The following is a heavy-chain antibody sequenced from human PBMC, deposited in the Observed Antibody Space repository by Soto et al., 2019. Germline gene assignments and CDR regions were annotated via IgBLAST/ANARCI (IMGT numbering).Heavy chain of an antibody. D-gene: IGHD5-12*01. V-gene: IGHV3-11*05. CDR3: ARDPGYSCYAEN. CDR1: GFTFSDYY. CDR2: ISSRSSYT. Sequence: QVQLVESGGGLVKPGGSLRLSCAASGFTFSDYYMNWIRQSPGKGLEWVSYISSRSSYTSYADSVKGRFTISRDNAKNSLYLQMNSLRAEDTAVYYCARDPGYSCYAENWGQGTLVTVSS. J-gene: IGHJ4*02.